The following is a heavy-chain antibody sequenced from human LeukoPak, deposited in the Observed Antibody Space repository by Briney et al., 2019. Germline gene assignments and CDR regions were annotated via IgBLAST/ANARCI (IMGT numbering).Heavy chain of an antibody. D-gene: IGHD2-21*02. CDR1: VFTFSDYY. V-gene: IGHV3-11*05. CDR3: ARGEYCGGDCYWGWFDP. J-gene: IGHJ5*02. Sequence: PGGSLRLSCAASVFTFSDYYMSWIRQAPGKGLEWVSYISSSSSYTNYADSVKGRFTISRDNAKNSLYLQMNSLRAEDTAVYYCARGEYCGGDCYWGWFDPWGQGTLVTVSS. CDR2: ISSSSSYT.